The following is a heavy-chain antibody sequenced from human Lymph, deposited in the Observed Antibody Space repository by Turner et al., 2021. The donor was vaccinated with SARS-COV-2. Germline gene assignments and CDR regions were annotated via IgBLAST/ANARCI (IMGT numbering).Heavy chain of an antibody. CDR1: EFTVSSNY. J-gene: IGHJ4*02. V-gene: IGHV3-53*01. Sequence: DVQLVESGGGLIQPGGSLRLSCAASEFTVSSNYMSWVRQAPGKGLEWVSIIYSGGSTFYADSVKGRFTISRDNSKNTLYLQMNSLRAEDTAVYYCARLLPYGDYFDYWGQGTLVTVSS. D-gene: IGHD4-17*01. CDR3: ARLLPYGDYFDY. CDR2: IYSGGST.